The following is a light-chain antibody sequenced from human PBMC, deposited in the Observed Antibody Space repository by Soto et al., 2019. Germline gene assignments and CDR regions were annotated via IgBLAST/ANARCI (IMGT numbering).Light chain of an antibody. CDR3: QSYDSSLSVSV. V-gene: IGLV1-40*01. CDR1: SSNIGAGYD. J-gene: IGLJ3*02. CDR2: ANT. Sequence: QSVLTQTPSVSGAPGQRVTISCTGSSSNIGAGYDVHWYQQLPGTTPKLLIYANTNRPSGVPDRFSGSKSGTSASLAITGLQAEDEADYYCQSYDSSLSVSVFGGGTKLTVL.